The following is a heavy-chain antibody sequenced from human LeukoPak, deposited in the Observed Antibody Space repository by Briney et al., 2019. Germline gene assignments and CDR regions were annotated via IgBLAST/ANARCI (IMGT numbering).Heavy chain of an antibody. CDR1: GFSFSSYT. V-gene: IGHV3-23*01. CDR3: AKTLTGDSKYYFDY. J-gene: IGHJ4*02. Sequence: GGSLRLSCAASGFSFSSYTMNWVRQAPGKGLEWVSALSGAGGSTYYADSVKGRFTISRDNSKNTLSLQMNSLRAEDTAVYYCAKTLTGDSKYYFDYWGQGTLVTVSS. CDR2: LSGAGGST. D-gene: IGHD7-27*01.